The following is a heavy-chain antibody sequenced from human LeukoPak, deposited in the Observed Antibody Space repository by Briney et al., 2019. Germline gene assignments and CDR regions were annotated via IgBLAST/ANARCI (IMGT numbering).Heavy chain of an antibody. CDR3: TGTPFDSSGYLQT. V-gene: IGHV3-73*01. J-gene: IGHJ5*02. Sequence: GGSLRLSCAASGFTFSGSAMHWVRQASGKGLEWVGRIRSRANNYATAYAASVKGRFTISRDDSKNTAYLQMNSLKTEDTAVYYCTGTPFDSSGYLQTWGQGTLVTVSS. D-gene: IGHD3-22*01. CDR1: GFTFSGSA. CDR2: IRSRANNYAT.